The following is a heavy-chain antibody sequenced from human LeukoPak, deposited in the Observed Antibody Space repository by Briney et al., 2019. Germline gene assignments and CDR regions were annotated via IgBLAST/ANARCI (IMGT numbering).Heavy chain of an antibody. D-gene: IGHD6-6*01. CDR1: GGSISSYY. CDR2: IYYSGST. J-gene: IGHJ3*02. Sequence: SETLSLTCTVSGGSISSYYWSWIRQPPGKGLEWIGNIYYSGSTNYNPSLTSRVTISVDTSKNQFSLQLNSVTPEDTAVYYCASLFLCYGCSSSSDSFDIWGQGTMVTVSS. V-gene: IGHV4-59*12. CDR3: ASLFLCYGCSSSSDSFDI.